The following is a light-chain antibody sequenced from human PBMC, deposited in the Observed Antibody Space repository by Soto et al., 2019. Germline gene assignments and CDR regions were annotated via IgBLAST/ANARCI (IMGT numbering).Light chain of an antibody. CDR2: GAF. J-gene: IGKJ1*01. CDR1: QSVSNN. V-gene: IGKV3-15*01. Sequence: EILMTQSPVTLSVSPGERATLSCRASQSVSNNLAWYQQKPGQAPSLLIYGAFTRATGIPARFSGTGSGTEVTLTISSLQSEDFALYYCQQYNDWPLTFGQGTKVEI. CDR3: QQYNDWPLT.